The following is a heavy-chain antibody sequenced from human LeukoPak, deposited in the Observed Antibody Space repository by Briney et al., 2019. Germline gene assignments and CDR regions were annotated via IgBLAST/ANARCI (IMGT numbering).Heavy chain of an antibody. CDR3: ARARHCTNGVCYMYYFDY. CDR1: GYTFPSYD. CDR2: MNPNSGNT. V-gene: IGHV1-8*01. Sequence: DSVKVSCKASGYTFPSYDLNWVRQATGQAIEWMDWMNPNSGNTGYAQKFQGRVTMTRNTSISTAYIALSSLRSEDTAVYYCARARHCTNGVCYMYYFDYWGQGTLVTVSS. D-gene: IGHD2-8*01. J-gene: IGHJ4*02.